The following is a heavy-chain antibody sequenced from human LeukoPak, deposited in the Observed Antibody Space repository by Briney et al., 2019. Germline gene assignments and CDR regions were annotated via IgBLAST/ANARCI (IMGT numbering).Heavy chain of an antibody. J-gene: IGHJ4*02. CDR2: IWYDGSNK. CDR3: TRGEHMGRSIAATDY. CDR1: GFTFSSYG. Sequence: PGGSLRLSCAASGFTFSSYGMQWVRQAPGKGLEWVAVIWYDGSNKYYADSVKGRFTISRDNSKNTLYLQMNSLKTEDTAVYYCTRGEHMGRSIAATDYWGQGTLVTVSS. V-gene: IGHV3-33*01. D-gene: IGHD6-13*01.